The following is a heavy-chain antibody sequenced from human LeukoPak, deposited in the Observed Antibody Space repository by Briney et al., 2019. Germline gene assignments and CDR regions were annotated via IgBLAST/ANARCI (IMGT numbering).Heavy chain of an antibody. Sequence: SETLSLTCTVSGGSASSGSYCWSWIRQPPGKGLEWIGYMYYSGSTNYNPSLKSRVTISVETSKNQFSLKLSSVTAADTAVYYCAITDSGSYYLNYWGQGTLVTVSS. J-gene: IGHJ4*02. CDR3: AITDSGSYYLNY. V-gene: IGHV4-61*01. CDR2: MYYSGST. CDR1: GGSASSGSYC. D-gene: IGHD1-26*01.